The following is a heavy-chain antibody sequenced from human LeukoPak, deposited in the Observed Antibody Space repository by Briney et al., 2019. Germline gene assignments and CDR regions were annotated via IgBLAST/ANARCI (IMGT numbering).Heavy chain of an antibody. CDR3: AKASGGYCSGGSCYFDY. CDR1: GFTFDDYA. Sequence: PGGSLRLSCATSGFTFDDYAMPWVRQAPGKGLEWVSGIRWNSGTIGYADSVKGRFTISRDNAKNSLYLQMNSLRAEDMALYYCAKASGGYCSGGSCYFDYWGQGTLVTVSS. D-gene: IGHD2-15*01. CDR2: IRWNSGTI. V-gene: IGHV3-9*03. J-gene: IGHJ4*02.